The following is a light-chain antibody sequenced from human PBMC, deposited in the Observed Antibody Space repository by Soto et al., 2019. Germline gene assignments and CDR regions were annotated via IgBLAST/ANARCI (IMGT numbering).Light chain of an antibody. Sequence: QSALTQPPSVSAAPGQKVIISCSGSSSNIGNNFVSWYQQLPGTAPKLLIFDNNKRPSGIPDRFSGSKSGTSATLGITGLQTGDEADYYCGTWDSSLSAGVFGGGPKLTVL. CDR1: SSNIGNNF. CDR3: GTWDSSLSAGV. J-gene: IGLJ3*02. CDR2: DNN. V-gene: IGLV1-51*01.